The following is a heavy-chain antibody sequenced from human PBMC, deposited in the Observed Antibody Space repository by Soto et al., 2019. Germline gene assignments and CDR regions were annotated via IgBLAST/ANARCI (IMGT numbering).Heavy chain of an antibody. V-gene: IGHV5-51*01. D-gene: IGHD3-22*01. Sequence: GESLKISCKGSGYSFTSYWIGWVRQMPGKGLEWMGIIYPGDSDTRYSPSFQGQVTISADKSISTAYLQWSSLKASDTAMYYCARQLDYYDSSGYPSSYYYYGMDVWGQGXTVTVSS. CDR2: IYPGDSDT. J-gene: IGHJ6*02. CDR3: ARQLDYYDSSGYPSSYYYYGMDV. CDR1: GYSFTSYW.